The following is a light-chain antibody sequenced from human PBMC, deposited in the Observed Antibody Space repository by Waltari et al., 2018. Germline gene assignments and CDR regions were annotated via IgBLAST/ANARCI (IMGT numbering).Light chain of an antibody. CDR3: QQYNNWPTWT. CDR2: DAS. V-gene: IGKV3-15*01. J-gene: IGKJ1*01. CDR1: HSVKTN. Sequence: EVVMTQSPATLSVSPGERATLSCRASHSVKTNLAWYQQKPGQAPRLVIFDASTRATGIPARFSGSGSGTEFTLTISSLQPEDSAVYYCQQYNNWPTWTFGQWAKVEIK.